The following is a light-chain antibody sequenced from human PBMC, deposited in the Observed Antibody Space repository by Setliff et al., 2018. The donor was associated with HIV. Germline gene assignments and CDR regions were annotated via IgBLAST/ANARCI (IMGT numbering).Light chain of an antibody. CDR1: SSDVGGYNY. CDR2: DVS. V-gene: IGLV2-11*01. Sequence: QSALTQPRSVSGSPGQSVTISCTGTSSDVGGYNYVSWYQQHPGKAPKLMIYDVSKRPSGVPDRFSGSKSGYTASLTISGLQAEDEADYYCCSYAGSYKGFGTGTKGTVL. J-gene: IGLJ1*01. CDR3: CSYAGSYKG.